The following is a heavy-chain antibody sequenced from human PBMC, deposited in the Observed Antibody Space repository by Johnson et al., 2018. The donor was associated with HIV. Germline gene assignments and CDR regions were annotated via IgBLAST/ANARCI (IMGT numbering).Heavy chain of an antibody. CDR1: GFTFSSYA. D-gene: IGHD3-10*01. CDR2: ISYDGSNK. CDR3: ARDRPITMDPRGAFDI. Sequence: QVHLVESGGGLVQPGGSLRLSCAATGFTFSSYAMHWVRQAPGKGLEWVAVISYDGSNKYYADSVKGRFTISRDNSKNTLYLQMNSLRAEDTAVYYCARDRPITMDPRGAFDIWGQGTMVTVSS. J-gene: IGHJ3*02. V-gene: IGHV3-30*04.